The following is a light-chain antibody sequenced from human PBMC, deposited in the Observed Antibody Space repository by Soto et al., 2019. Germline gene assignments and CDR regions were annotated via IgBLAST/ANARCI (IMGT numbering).Light chain of an antibody. Sequence: QYVLTQPASVSGSPGQSITISCTGTSSDVGGYNYVSWFQLHPGKAPKLMVYEVSNRPSGISSRFSGPKSGNTASLTISGLQAEDEADYYCSSFTSSRIYVFGTGTKVTVL. CDR2: EVS. J-gene: IGLJ1*01. V-gene: IGLV2-14*01. CDR3: SSFTSSRIYV. CDR1: SSDVGGYNY.